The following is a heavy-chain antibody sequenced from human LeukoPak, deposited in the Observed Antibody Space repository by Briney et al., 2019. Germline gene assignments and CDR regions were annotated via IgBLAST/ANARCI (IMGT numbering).Heavy chain of an antibody. CDR3: ARVLSITGTTTDY. CDR2: INPNSGGT. Sequence: ASVKVSCKASGYTFTGYYMHWVRQAPGQGLEWMGWINPNSGGTNYAQKFQGRVTMTRDTSISTAYMELSRLRSDDTAVYYCARVLSITGTTTDYWGQGTLVTVSS. J-gene: IGHJ4*02. V-gene: IGHV1-2*02. CDR1: GYTFTGYY. D-gene: IGHD1-20*01.